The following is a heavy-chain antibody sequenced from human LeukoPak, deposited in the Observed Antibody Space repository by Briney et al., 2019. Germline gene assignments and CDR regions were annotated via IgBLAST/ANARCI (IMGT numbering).Heavy chain of an antibody. CDR2: IYSGGST. J-gene: IGHJ4*02. CDR3: ARDWGYYGSGSYYED. D-gene: IGHD3-10*01. V-gene: IGHV3-53*01. Sequence: GGSLRLSCAASGFTVSSNYMSWVRQAPGKGLEWVSVIYSGGSTYYADSVKGRFTISRDNSKNTLYLQMNSLRAEGTAVYYCARDWGYYGSGSYYEDWGQGTLVTVSS. CDR1: GFTVSSNY.